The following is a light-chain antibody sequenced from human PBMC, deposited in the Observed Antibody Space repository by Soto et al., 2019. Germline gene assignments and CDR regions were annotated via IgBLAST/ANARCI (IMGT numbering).Light chain of an antibody. J-gene: IGLJ2*01. CDR1: MRDIGAYNL. Sequence: QSALTQPASVSGSPGQSITISCAGTMRDIGAYNLVSWYQQYPGKAPQLIIYEVRNRPSGISFRFSGSKSGNTASLTISGLQAEDEADYYCSSFTSKSTLIFGGGTQLTVL. V-gene: IGLV2-14*03. CDR2: EVR. CDR3: SSFTSKSTLI.